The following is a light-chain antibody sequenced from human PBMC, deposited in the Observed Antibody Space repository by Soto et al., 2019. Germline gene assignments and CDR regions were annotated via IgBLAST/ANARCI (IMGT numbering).Light chain of an antibody. CDR2: DAS. Sequence: DIQMTQSPSTLSASVGDRVTITCRASQSISSWLAWYQQKPGKAPKLLIYDASSLESGVPSRFSGSGSGTEFTLTISSLQPDDFATYYCQQYNPYSWTYGQGTKV. J-gene: IGKJ1*01. V-gene: IGKV1-5*01. CDR3: QQYNPYSWT. CDR1: QSISSW.